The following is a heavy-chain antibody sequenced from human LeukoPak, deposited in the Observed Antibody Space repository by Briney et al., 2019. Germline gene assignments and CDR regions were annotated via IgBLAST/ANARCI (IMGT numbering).Heavy chain of an antibody. CDR2: IYHSGST. D-gene: IGHD3-22*01. V-gene: IGHV4-38-2*02. Sequence: PSETLSLTCTVSGYSISSGYYWGWIRQPPGKGLEWIGSIYHSGSTYYNPSLKSRVTISVDTSKNQFSLKPSSVTAADTAVYYCARVVIGPPDYYYYMDVWGKGTTVAVSS. CDR3: ARVVIGPPDYYYYMDV. CDR1: GYSISSGYY. J-gene: IGHJ6*03.